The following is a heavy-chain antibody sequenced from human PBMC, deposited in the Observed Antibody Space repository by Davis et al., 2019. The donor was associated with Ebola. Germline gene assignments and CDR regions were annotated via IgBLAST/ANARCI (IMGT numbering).Heavy chain of an antibody. J-gene: IGHJ4*02. CDR2: IYSGGST. CDR3: AKSMDILTGYRPYYFDY. V-gene: IGHV3-53*05. D-gene: IGHD3-9*01. CDR1: GFTVSSNY. Sequence: GGSLRLSCAASGFTVSSNYMSWVRQAPGKGLEWVSVIYSGGSTYYADSVKGRFTISRDNSKNTLYLQMNSLRAEDTALYYCAKSMDILTGYRPYYFDYWGQGTLVTVSS.